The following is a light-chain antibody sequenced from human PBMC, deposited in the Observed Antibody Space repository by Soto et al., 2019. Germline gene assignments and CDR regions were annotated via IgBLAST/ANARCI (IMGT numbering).Light chain of an antibody. J-gene: IGKJ1*01. CDR3: QQFHYWWT. V-gene: IGKV3-15*01. Sequence: TVMTQYPATLSVSPGERATLSCRASQNIDNKLVWYQQKPGQVPRLLIYDASTRATGIPARFSGSGSGTEFTLTISSLQSEDFAFYYCQQFHYWWTFGQGTKVAIK. CDR2: DAS. CDR1: QNIDNK.